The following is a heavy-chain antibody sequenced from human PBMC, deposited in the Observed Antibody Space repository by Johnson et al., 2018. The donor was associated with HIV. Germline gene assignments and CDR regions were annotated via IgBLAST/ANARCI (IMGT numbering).Heavy chain of an antibody. J-gene: IGHJ3*02. V-gene: IGHV3-15*01. CDR2: IKSKRDGGAI. CDR1: GFTFSNVW. D-gene: IGHD3-16*01. Sequence: VQLVESGGGLVKPGGSLILSCEASGFTFSNVWMHWVRQAPGRGLEWVGRIKSKRDGGAIDYAAPVKGRFTISRDDTKATLYLEMNSLKTDDTAVYYCRRQWGMITSGGGNVFDIWGQGTMVIVSS. CDR3: RRQWGMITSGGGNVFDI.